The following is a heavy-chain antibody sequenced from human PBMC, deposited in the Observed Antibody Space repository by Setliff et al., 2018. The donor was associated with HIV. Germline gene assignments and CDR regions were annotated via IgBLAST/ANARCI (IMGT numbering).Heavy chain of an antibody. CDR3: STNKWPMIRGVTAFDH. J-gene: IGHJ4*02. CDR2: VDPENGKT. Sequence: ASVKVSCKASGYTFADHFMYWVQQAPGKGLVYMGRVDPENGKTIYAEKFQGRLTITADTSTDTGYMELISLTSHDTALYYCSTNKWPMIRGVTAFDHWGPGTLVTVSS. CDR1: GYTFADHF. V-gene: IGHV1-69-2*01. D-gene: IGHD3-10*01.